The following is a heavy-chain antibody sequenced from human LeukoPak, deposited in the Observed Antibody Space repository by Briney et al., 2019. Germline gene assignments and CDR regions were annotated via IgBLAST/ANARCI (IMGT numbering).Heavy chain of an antibody. J-gene: IGHJ4*02. Sequence: GGSLRLSCAASGFTFSSYAMHWVRQAPGKGLEWVAVISDDGTNKYYADSVKGRFTISRDNPKNTLYLEMISLRAEDTAVYFCAGRHCSGGGCYFAGADPFDYWGQGTLVTVSS. CDR3: AGRHCSGGGCYFAGADPFDY. CDR2: ISDDGTNK. D-gene: IGHD2-15*01. CDR1: GFTFSSYA. V-gene: IGHV3-30*04.